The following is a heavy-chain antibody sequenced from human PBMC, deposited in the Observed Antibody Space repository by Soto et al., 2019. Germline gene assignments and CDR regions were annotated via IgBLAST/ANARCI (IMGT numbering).Heavy chain of an antibody. CDR2: MYNTGST. Sequence: SETLSPPCPGSGGTINRYYWSWIRQPPGKGLEWIGYMYNTGSTIYNPSLKSRVTISVDTSKNQFSLKLNSVTAADTAVYYCARDLWGYCGTDCYPLDVWGQGTTVTVSS. CDR1: GGTINRYY. J-gene: IGHJ6*02. D-gene: IGHD2-21*02. V-gene: IGHV4-59*01. CDR3: ARDLWGYCGTDCYPLDV.